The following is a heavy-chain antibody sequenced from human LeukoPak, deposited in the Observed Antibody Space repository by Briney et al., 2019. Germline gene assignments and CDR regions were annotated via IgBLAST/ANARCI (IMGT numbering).Heavy chain of an antibody. CDR1: GYSINSGYC. V-gene: IGHV4-38-2*01. D-gene: IGHD3-22*01. CDR2: IDHSGNT. J-gene: IGHJ5*02. CDR3: ASGGARYYDSSGYYPNWFDP. Sequence: SETLSLSCAVSGYSINSGYCWGWIRQPPGKGLEWIGGIDHSGNTHYNPSLKNRVTISVDTSKNQFSLKLSSVTAADTAVYYCASGGARYYDSSGYYPNWFDPWGQGTLVTVSS.